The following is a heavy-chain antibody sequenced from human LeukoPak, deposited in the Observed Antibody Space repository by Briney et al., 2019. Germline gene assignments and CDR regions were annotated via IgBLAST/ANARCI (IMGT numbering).Heavy chain of an antibody. V-gene: IGHV3-30*02. CDR3: AKDPESRTREEI. Sequence: GGSLRLSCAASGFTFSSYGMHWVRQAPGKGLEWVAFIRYDGSKKYYADSVKGRFTISRDNSKNTLYLQMNSLRTEDTAVYYCAKDPESRTREEIWGQGTMVTVSS. D-gene: IGHD2-2*01. CDR2: IRYDGSKK. CDR1: GFTFSSYG. J-gene: IGHJ3*02.